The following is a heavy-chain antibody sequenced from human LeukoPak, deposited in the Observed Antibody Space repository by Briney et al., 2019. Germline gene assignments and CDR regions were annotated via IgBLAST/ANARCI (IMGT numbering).Heavy chain of an antibody. D-gene: IGHD5-12*01. CDR2: ISGSGGST. Sequence: PGASLRLSCAASGFTFSSYAMSWVRQAPGKGLEWVSAISGSGGSTYHADSVKGRFTISRDNSKNTLYLQMNSLRAEDTAVYYCAKDLVDIVATALGYWGQGTLVTVSS. J-gene: IGHJ4*02. CDR3: AKDLVDIVATALGY. CDR1: GFTFSSYA. V-gene: IGHV3-23*01.